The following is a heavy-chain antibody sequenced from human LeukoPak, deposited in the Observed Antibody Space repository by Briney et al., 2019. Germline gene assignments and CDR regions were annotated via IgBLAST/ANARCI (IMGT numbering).Heavy chain of an antibody. J-gene: IGHJ4*02. Sequence: GASVKVSCKASGYTFTSYDINWVRQATGQGLEWMGWMNPNSGNTGYAQKFQGRVTITRNTSISTAYMELSSLRSEDTAVYYCARGLRYYGSGSYYPPGYWGQGTLVTVSS. D-gene: IGHD3-10*01. CDR2: MNPNSGNT. V-gene: IGHV1-8*03. CDR3: ARGLRYYGSGSYYPPGY. CDR1: GYTFTSYD.